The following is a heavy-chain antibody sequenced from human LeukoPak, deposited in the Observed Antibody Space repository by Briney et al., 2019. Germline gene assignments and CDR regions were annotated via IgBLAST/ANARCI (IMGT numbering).Heavy chain of an antibody. CDR3: ARDATNYYDSSGYVLSAFDI. D-gene: IGHD3-22*01. CDR1: GFTFSSYS. CDR2: ISSSGSTI. Sequence: GGSLRLSCAASGFTFSSYSMNWVRQAPGKGLEWVSYISSSGSTIYYADSVKGRFTISRDNAKNSLYLQMNSLRAEDTAVYYCARDATNYYDSSGYVLSAFDIWGQGTMVTVSS. J-gene: IGHJ3*02. V-gene: IGHV3-48*04.